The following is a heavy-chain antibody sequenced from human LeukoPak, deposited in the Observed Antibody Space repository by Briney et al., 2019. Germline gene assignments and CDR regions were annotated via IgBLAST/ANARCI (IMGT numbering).Heavy chain of an antibody. J-gene: IGHJ4*02. CDR1: GFTFSNYP. CDR3: AREGYTSSHCGCVDY. D-gene: IGHD5-24*01. Sequence: GGSLRLSCAASGFTFSNYPMKWVRQAPGKGLEWVSTIGGSDAATHYADSVKGRFTISRDNSKNTLFLQMNSLRGEDTAVYYCAREGYTSSHCGCVDYWGQGTLVTVST. CDR2: IGGSDAAT. V-gene: IGHV3-23*01.